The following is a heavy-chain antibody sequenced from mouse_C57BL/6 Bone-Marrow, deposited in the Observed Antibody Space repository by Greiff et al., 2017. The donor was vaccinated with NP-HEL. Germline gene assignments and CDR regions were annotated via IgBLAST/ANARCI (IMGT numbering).Heavy chain of an antibody. CDR3: ALLRGFAY. CDR2: ISDGGSYT. J-gene: IGHJ3*01. D-gene: IGHD1-1*01. CDR1: GFTFSSYA. Sequence: EVKLMESGGGLVKPGGSLKLSCAASGFTFSSYAMSWVRQTPEKRLEWVATISDGGSYTYYPDNVKGRFTITRDNAKNNLYLQMSHLKSEDTAMYYCALLRGFAYWGQGTLVTVSA. V-gene: IGHV5-4*03.